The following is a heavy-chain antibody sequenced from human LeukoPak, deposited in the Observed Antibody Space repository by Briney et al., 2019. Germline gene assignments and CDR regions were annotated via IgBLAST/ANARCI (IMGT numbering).Heavy chain of an antibody. CDR3: TRDKYGGTFDP. Sequence: GGSLRLSCVASGFSFRSYWMHWVRQVPGKGLVWVSRVSADGSSTSYADAVKGQFTISRDNAKNTVDLQMSGLRAEDTAIYYCTRDKYGGTFDPWGQGTLVTVSS. CDR1: GFSFRSYW. CDR2: VSADGSST. D-gene: IGHD2-15*01. V-gene: IGHV3-74*01. J-gene: IGHJ5*02.